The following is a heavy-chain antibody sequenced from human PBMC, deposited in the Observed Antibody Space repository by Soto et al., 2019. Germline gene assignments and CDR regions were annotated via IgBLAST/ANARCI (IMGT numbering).Heavy chain of an antibody. CDR3: ARVIRGAYYNSPLDT. CDR2: INPGSGAT. J-gene: IGHJ5*02. Sequence: GASVQVSCKDSRYKLTAYYMHWVRQAPGQWLEWMGWINPGSGATSYAQSFQGRVTMTRDTSISTVYMELSRLRFDDTAVYYCARVIRGAYYNSPLDTWGQGTVVTVSS. CDR1: RYKLTAYY. V-gene: IGHV1-2*02. D-gene: IGHD3-10*01.